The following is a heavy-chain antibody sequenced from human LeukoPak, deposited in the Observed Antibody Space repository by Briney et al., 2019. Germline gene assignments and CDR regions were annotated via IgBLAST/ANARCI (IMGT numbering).Heavy chain of an antibody. Sequence: GGSLRLSCAASGFTFSDYYMSWIRQAPGKGLEWVSYISSNGSTIYYADSVKGRFTISRDNAKNSLYLQMNSLRAEDTAVYYCAGDLGGYDASGRDPFDYWGQGTLVTVSS. D-gene: IGHD5-12*01. CDR3: AGDLGGYDASGRDPFDY. J-gene: IGHJ4*02. V-gene: IGHV3-11*01. CDR2: ISSNGSTI. CDR1: GFTFSDYY.